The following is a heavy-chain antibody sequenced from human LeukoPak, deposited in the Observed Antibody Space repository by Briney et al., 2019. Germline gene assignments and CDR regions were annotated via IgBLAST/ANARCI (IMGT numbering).Heavy chain of an antibody. CDR3: AKSYYDFWSACQY. J-gene: IGHJ4*02. CDR1: GFTFSSYA. V-gene: IGHV3-23*01. CDR2: ISVSGGNT. D-gene: IGHD3-3*01. Sequence: PGGSLRLSCAASGFTFSSYAMNWVRQAPGKVLEWVSAISVSGGNTYYADSVKGRFTISRDISKNTLYLQMNSLRAEDTAVYYCAKSYYDFWSACQYWGQGTLVTVSS.